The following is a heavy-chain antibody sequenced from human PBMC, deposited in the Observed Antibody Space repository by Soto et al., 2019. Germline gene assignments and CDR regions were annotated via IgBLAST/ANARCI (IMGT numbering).Heavy chain of an antibody. CDR1: GGSISSGDYY. Sequence: SETLSLTCTVSGGSISSGDYYWSWIRQPPGKGLEWIGYIYYSGSTYYNPSLKSRVTISVDTSKNQFSLKLSSVTAADTAVYYCAREVGITGAKNNYYYYGMDVWGQGTTVTVSS. V-gene: IGHV4-30-4*01. J-gene: IGHJ6*02. D-gene: IGHD1-20*01. CDR2: IYYSGST. CDR3: AREVGITGAKNNYYYYGMDV.